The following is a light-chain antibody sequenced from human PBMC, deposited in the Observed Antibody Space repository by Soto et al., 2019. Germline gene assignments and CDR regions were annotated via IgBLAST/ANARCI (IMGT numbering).Light chain of an antibody. CDR2: DAS. V-gene: IGKV3-11*01. CDR1: QSVGSF. Sequence: EMVLTQSPATLSLSPGERATLSCRASQSVGSFLAWYQQKPGQAPRLLIYDASNRATGIPARFSGSGSGTDFSLTISSLEPEDFAVYYCQQRSNWPRTFGQGTKVEIK. CDR3: QQRSNWPRT. J-gene: IGKJ1*01.